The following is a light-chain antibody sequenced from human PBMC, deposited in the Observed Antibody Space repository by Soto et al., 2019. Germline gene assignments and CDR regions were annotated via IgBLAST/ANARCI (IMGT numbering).Light chain of an antibody. Sequence: QSALTQPASVSGSPGESITISSTGTSSDVGVYNYVSWYQQHPGKAPKLMIYEVSNRPSGVSNRFSGSKSGNTASLTISGLQAEDEADYYCSSYTSSNTLVFGGGTKLTVL. CDR1: SSDVGVYNY. CDR2: EVS. V-gene: IGLV2-14*01. J-gene: IGLJ2*01. CDR3: SSYTSSNTLV.